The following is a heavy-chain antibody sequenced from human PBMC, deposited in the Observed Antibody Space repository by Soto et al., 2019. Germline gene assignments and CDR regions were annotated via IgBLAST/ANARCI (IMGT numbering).Heavy chain of an antibody. V-gene: IGHV4-39*01. CDR3: ARLHGYCISTSCYGYYGMDV. J-gene: IGHJ6*02. D-gene: IGHD2-2*01. Sequence: SETLSLTCTVSGGSISSSSYYWGWIRQPPGKGLEWIGSISYSGSTYYNPSLKSRVTMSVDTSKNQFSLKLSSVTATDTAVYYCARLHGYCISTSCYGYYGMDVWGQGTTDTVSS. CDR1: GGSISSSSYY. CDR2: ISYSGST.